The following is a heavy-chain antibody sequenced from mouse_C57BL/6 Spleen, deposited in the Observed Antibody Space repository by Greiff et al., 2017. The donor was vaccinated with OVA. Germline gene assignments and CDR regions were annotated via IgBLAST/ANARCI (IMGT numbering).Heavy chain of an antibody. D-gene: IGHD2-3*01. CDR1: GYAFSSSW. Sequence: VKLQESGPELVKPGASVKISCKASGYAFSSSWMNWVKQRPGKGLEWIGRIYPGDGDTNYNGKFKGKATLTADKSSSTAYMQLSSLTSEDSAVYFCAFYDGYYGWFAYWGQGTLVTVSA. CDR2: IYPGDGDT. CDR3: AFYDGYYGWFAY. J-gene: IGHJ3*01. V-gene: IGHV1-82*01.